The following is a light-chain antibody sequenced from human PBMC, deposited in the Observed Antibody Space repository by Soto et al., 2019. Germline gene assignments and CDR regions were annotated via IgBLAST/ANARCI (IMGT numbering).Light chain of an antibody. J-gene: IGLJ2*01. CDR1: SSNIGSNY. Sequence: QSVLTQPPSASGTPGQRVTISCSGSSSNIGSNYVYWYQQLPGTAPKLLIYRNNQRPSGVPDRFSGSKSGTSASLAISRLRSEDDADYYCAAWDDSLSVVFGGGTKLTVL. CDR3: AAWDDSLSVV. CDR2: RNN. V-gene: IGLV1-47*01.